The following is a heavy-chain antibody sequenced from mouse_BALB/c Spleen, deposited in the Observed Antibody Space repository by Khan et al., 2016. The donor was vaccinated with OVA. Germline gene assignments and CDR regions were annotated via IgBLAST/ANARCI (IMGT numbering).Heavy chain of an antibody. J-gene: IGHJ3*01. CDR1: GYTFISYT. Sequence: QIQLVQSGAELARPGASVKMSCKASGYTFISYTIHWIKKRPGQGLEWIGYINHSNGYTNYNQKFKDKATLTTDKSSTTAYLQLRSLTSDGSEVYNSVRDGAYHRNDGWFAYWGQGTLVTVSA. CDR3: VRDGAYHRNDGWFAY. CDR2: INHSNGYT. V-gene: IGHV1-4*01. D-gene: IGHD2-14*01.